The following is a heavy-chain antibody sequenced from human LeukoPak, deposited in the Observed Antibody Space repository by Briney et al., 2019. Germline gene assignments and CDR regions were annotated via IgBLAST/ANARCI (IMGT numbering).Heavy chain of an antibody. V-gene: IGHV3-30*03. J-gene: IGHJ4*02. CDR3: ASPGGYDFWSGPFDY. D-gene: IGHD3-3*01. Sequence: GGSLRLSCVASAFTFSIYGMHWVRQAPGKGLEWVAVISYDGSKTYYADSVKGRFTISRDNSKNTLYLQMNSLRAEDTAVYYCASPGGYDFWSGPFDYWGQGTLVTVSS. CDR2: ISYDGSKT. CDR1: AFTFSIYG.